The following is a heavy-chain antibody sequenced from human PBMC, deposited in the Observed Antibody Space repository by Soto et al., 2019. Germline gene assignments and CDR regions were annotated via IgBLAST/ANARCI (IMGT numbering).Heavy chain of an antibody. V-gene: IGHV1-18*01. J-gene: IGHJ6*02. CDR1: GYTFTSYG. D-gene: IGHD3-22*01. Sequence: QVQLVQSGAEVKKPGASVKVSCKASGYTFTSYGISWVRQAPGQGLEWMGWISAYNGNTNYAQKLQGRVTMTTDTSTSTAYMELRSLRSDDTAVYYCARSDSSCYYYYYYGMDVWGQGTTVTVSS. CDR3: ARSDSSCYYYYYYGMDV. CDR2: ISAYNGNT.